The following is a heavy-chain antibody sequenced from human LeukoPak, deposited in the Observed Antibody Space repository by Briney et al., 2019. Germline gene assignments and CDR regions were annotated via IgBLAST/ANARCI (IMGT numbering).Heavy chain of an antibody. CDR3: ARDNPLWFGELFDY. D-gene: IGHD3-10*01. V-gene: IGHV4-39*07. CDR2: IYYSGST. Sequence: SETLSLTCTVSGGSISSSSYYWGWIRQPPGKGLEWIGSIYYSGSTYYNPSLKSRVTISVDTSKNQFSLKLSSVTAADTAVYYCARDNPLWFGELFDYGGQGTLVTVS. J-gene: IGHJ4*02. CDR1: GGSISSSSYY.